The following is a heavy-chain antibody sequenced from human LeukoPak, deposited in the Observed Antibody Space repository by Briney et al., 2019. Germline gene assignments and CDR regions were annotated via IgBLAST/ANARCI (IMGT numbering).Heavy chain of an antibody. V-gene: IGHV4-39*07. J-gene: IGHJ5*02. CDR1: GGSISSSSYY. CDR3: ARHEDLSQGPYLMKPNWFDP. Sequence: KASETLSLTCTVSGGSISSSSYYWGWIRQPPGKGLEWIGSIYYSGSTYYNPSLKSRVTISVDTSKNQFSLKLSSVTAADTAVYYCARHEDLSQGPYLMKPNWFDPWGQGTLVTVSS. D-gene: IGHD3-16*01. CDR2: IYYSGST.